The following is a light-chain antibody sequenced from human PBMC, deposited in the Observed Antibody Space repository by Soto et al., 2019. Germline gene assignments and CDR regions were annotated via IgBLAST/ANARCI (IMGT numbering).Light chain of an antibody. J-gene: IGKJ1*01. CDR2: GAS. V-gene: IGKV3-15*01. CDR1: QSVSSN. Sequence: EIVMTQSPATLSVSPGERATLSCRASQSVSSNLAWYQQKPGQAPRLLIYGASTRATSIPARFTGSGSGTEFTLTISSLQSEDFAIYYCQQYNNWPPKFGQGTKVDIK. CDR3: QQYNNWPPK.